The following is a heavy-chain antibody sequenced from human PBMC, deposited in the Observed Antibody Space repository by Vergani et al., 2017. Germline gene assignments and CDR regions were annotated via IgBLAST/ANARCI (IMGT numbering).Heavy chain of an antibody. CDR2: IIPILGIA. J-gene: IGHJ4*02. CDR3: AREGVSCSGGSTYYVYSVKGRFTISRDNSKNTLYLQMNSLRAEDTAVYYCAKFVVPAAPPFDY. D-gene: IGHD2-15*01. Sequence: QVQLVQSGAEVKKPGSSVKVSCKASGGTFSSYAISWVRQAPGQGLEWMGRIIPILGIANYAQKFQGRVTITADKSTSTAYMELSSRRSEDTAVYDSAREGVSCSGGSTYYVYSVKGRFTISRDNSKNTLYLQMNSLRAEDTAVYYCAKFVVPAAPPFDYWGQGTLVTVSS. CDR1: GGTFSSYA. V-gene: IGHV1-69*04.